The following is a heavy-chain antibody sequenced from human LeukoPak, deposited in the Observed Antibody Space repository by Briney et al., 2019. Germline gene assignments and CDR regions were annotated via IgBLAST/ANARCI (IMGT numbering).Heavy chain of an antibody. CDR3: ARTDYGDNYYYYYMDV. CDR1: GYSFTSYW. Sequence: GESLKISCKGSGYSFTSYWIGWVRQMPGKRLEWMGIIYPGDSDTRYSPSFQGQVTISADKSISTAYLQWSSLKASDTAMYYCARTDYGDNYYYYYMDVWGKGTTVTVSS. V-gene: IGHV5-51*01. D-gene: IGHD4-17*01. CDR2: IYPGDSDT. J-gene: IGHJ6*03.